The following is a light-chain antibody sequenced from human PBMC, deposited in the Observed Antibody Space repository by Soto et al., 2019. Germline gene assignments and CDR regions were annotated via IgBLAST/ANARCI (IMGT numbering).Light chain of an antibody. CDR2: AAS. V-gene: IGKV3-11*01. CDR1: QGISNY. CDR3: QQRSNWLPLT. J-gene: IGKJ4*01. Sequence: EIVLTQSPATLSLSPGDRATLSCRASQGISNYLAWYQQQPGQAPRLLIFAASNRATGIPARFSGSGSGTAFTLTISSLEPEDFAVYYCQQRSNWLPLTFGGGTKVEIK.